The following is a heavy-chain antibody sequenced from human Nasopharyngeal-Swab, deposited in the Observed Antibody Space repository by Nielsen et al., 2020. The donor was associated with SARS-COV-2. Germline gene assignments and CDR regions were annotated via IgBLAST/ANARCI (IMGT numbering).Heavy chain of an antibody. CDR3: ARDRHGDDSRNYYYGMDV. CDR2: ISSSGSTI. Sequence: GESLKISCAASGFTFSDYYMSWIRQAPGKGLEWVSYISSSGSTIYYADSVKGRFTISRDNAKKSLYLQMNSLGAEDTAVYYCARDRHGDDSRNYYYGMDVWGQGTTVSVSS. CDR1: GFTFSDYY. J-gene: IGHJ6*02. D-gene: IGHD4-23*01. V-gene: IGHV3-11*01.